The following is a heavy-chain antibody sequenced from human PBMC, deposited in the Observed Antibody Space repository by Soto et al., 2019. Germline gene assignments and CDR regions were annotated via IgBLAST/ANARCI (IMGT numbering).Heavy chain of an antibody. V-gene: IGHV3-30*18. D-gene: IGHD6-13*01. CDR2: ISYDGSNK. Sequence: PGESLKISCAASGFTFSSYGMHWVRQAPGKGLEWVAVISYDGSNKYYADSVKGRFTISRDNSKNTLYLQMNSLRAEDTAVYYCAKVSRQQLVNYYYGMDVWGQGTTVTVSS. J-gene: IGHJ6*02. CDR3: AKVSRQQLVNYYYGMDV. CDR1: GFTFSSYG.